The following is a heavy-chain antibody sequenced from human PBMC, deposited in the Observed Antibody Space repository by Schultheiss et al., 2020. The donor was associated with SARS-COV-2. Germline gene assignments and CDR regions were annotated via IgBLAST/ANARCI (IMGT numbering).Heavy chain of an antibody. J-gene: IGHJ5*02. CDR1: GGTFNSYA. CDR2: IIPIFGAA. V-gene: IGHV1-69*01. CDR3: ARAGDLIVGYCSGGSCFVDWFDP. D-gene: IGHD2-15*01. Sequence: KISCKASGGTFNSYAVNWVRQAPGQGLEWMGGIIPIFGAADYAQKFQGRVTITADESTSTVYMELSSLRSEDTAVYYCARAGDLIVGYCSGGSCFVDWFDPWGQGTLVTVSS.